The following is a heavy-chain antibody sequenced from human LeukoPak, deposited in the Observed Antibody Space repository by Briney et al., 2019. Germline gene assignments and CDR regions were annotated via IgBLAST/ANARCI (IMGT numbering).Heavy chain of an antibody. D-gene: IGHD6-13*01. CDR3: ARGNGWKQQLVRGHYYYYGMDV. Sequence: SETLSLTCAVYGGSFSGYYWSWIRQPPGKGLEWIGEINHSGSTNYNPSLKSRVTISVDTSKNQFSLKLSSVTAADTAVYYCARGNGWKQQLVRGHYYYYGMDVWGRGTTVTVSS. V-gene: IGHV4-34*01. CDR2: INHSGST. CDR1: GGSFSGYY. J-gene: IGHJ6*02.